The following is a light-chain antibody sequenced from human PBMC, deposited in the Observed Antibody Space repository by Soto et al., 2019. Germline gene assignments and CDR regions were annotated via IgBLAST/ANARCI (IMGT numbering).Light chain of an antibody. V-gene: IGKV3-15*01. J-gene: IGKJ1*01. CDR2: ATS. CDR1: QSVAGN. CDR3: QQYFRWPPWT. Sequence: VLMTQSPGTLSVSPGERATLSCRASQSVAGNLAWYQQKPGQAPRLLIYATSTRAPGIPARFSGSGSGTEFSLTINSLQSEDFAIYYCQQYFRWPPWTFGQGTKVE.